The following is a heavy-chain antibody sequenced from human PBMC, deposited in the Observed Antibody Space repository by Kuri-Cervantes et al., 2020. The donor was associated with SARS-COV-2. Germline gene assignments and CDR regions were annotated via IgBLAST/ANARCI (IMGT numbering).Heavy chain of an antibody. D-gene: IGHD2-2*01. J-gene: IGHJ6*02. CDR1: GYTFTRYV. CDR3: ASERGTGYCSSTSCYGGGYYYYGMDV. Sequence: AAVQVSCKASGYTFTRYVISWVRQAPGQGLEWMGWINPNSGGTNHAQKFQGWVTMTRDTSISTAYMELSRMRSDDTAVYYCASERGTGYCSSTSCYGGGYYYYGMDVWGQGTTVTVSS. V-gene: IGHV1-2*04. CDR2: INPNSGGT.